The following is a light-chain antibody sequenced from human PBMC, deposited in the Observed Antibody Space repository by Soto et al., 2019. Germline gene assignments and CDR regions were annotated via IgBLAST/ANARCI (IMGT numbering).Light chain of an antibody. V-gene: IGKV1-39*01. CDR1: QSVRSY. J-gene: IGKJ4*01. Sequence: DIQLTQPPSSLSASVGDRVTVTCRASQSVRSYLHWYQQKPGKAPKLLIYAVSSLQNGVSSRFSGSGSGTDFTLRISNLQPEDLGTYYCQQTSSTPTFGGGTKGDIK. CDR3: QQTSSTPT. CDR2: AVS.